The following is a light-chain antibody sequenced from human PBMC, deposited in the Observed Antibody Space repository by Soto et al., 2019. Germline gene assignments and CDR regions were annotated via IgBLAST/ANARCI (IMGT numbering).Light chain of an antibody. CDR1: QSISAW. CDR2: KAS. CDR3: QQYNSYPYT. V-gene: IGKV1-5*03. J-gene: IGKJ2*01. Sequence: DIQMNQSPSTLSAAVGYRVTITCRASQSISAWLAWYQQKPGKAPKLLIYKASSLESAVPSRFSGSGSGTEYTLTISSLQPDDFATYYCQQYNSYPYTFGQGTKVDIK.